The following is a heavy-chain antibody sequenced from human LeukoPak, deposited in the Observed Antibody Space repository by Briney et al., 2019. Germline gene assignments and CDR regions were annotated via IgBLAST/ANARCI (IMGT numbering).Heavy chain of an antibody. J-gene: IGHJ4*02. CDR1: GGSISSGGYY. CDR2: IYYSGTT. CDR3: ARDRDSTNYFDY. D-gene: IGHD2/OR15-2a*01. V-gene: IGHV4-31*03. Sequence: SQTLSLTCTVSGGSISSGGYYWSWIRQHPGKGLEWIGSIYYSGTTYYNPSLKSRVTISVDTSKNQFSLKLSSVTATDTAVYYCARDRDSTNYFDYWGQGTLVTVSS.